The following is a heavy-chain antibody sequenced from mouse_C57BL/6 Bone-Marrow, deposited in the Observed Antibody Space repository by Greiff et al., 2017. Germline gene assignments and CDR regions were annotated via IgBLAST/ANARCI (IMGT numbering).Heavy chain of an antibody. Sequence: EVQLQQSGPELVKPGASVKISCKASGYSFTDYYMNWVKQSNGKGLEWIGEINPNYGTTSYNQKFKGKATLTVDPSSSTAYMQLNSLTSEDSAVYDFSRSHYYGSSYCYFAVWGTGTTVTVSA. CDR2: INPNYGTT. CDR1: GYSFTDYY. CDR3: SRSHYYGSSYCYFAV. D-gene: IGHD1-1*01. J-gene: IGHJ1*03. V-gene: IGHV1-39*01.